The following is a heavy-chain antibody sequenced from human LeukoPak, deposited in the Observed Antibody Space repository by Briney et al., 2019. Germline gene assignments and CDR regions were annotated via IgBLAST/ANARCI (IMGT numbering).Heavy chain of an antibody. J-gene: IGHJ4*02. Sequence: SETLSLTCTVSGGSISSGSYYWSWIRQPAGKGLEWIGRIYTSGSTNYNPSLKSRVTISVDTSKNQFSLKLSSVTAADTAVYYCARAPYSSSWYNWGQGTLVTVSS. CDR2: IYTSGST. CDR1: GGSISSGSYY. D-gene: IGHD6-13*01. CDR3: ARAPYSSSWYN. V-gene: IGHV4-61*02.